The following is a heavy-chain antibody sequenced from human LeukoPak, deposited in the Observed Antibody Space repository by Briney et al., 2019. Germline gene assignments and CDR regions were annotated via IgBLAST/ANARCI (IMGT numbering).Heavy chain of an antibody. Sequence: WGSLRLTCAVSGFTFSSYGMHWVRQAPGKGLEWVAFIRYDGSNKYYADSVKGRFTISRDNSKNTLYLQMNSLRAQDTAVYYCAKSPRYCSSTSSAHAMYYFDYWGQ. CDR1: GFTFSSYG. J-gene: IGHJ4*01. D-gene: IGHD2-2*01. CDR2: IRYDGSNK. CDR3: AKSPRYCSSTSSAHAMYYFDY. V-gene: IGHV3-30*02.